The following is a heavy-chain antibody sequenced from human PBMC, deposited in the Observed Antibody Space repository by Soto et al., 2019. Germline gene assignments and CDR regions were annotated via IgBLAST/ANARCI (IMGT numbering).Heavy chain of an antibody. J-gene: IGHJ4*02. D-gene: IGHD4-17*01. CDR2: IYYSGST. Sequence: QVQLQESGPGLVKPSQTLSLTCTVSGGSISSGGYYWSWIRQHPGKGLEWIGYIYYSGSTYYNPSLKSRVTIPVNTSKNQFSLKLSSVTAADTAVYYCGREDYGDYVGFDYWGQGTLVTVSS. CDR1: GGSISSGGYY. V-gene: IGHV4-31*03. CDR3: GREDYGDYVGFDY.